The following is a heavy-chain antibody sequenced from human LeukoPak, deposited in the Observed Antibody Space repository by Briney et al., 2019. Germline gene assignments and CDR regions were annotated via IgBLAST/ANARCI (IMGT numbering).Heavy chain of an antibody. CDR1: GGSISSGGYY. CDR3: ARERVVVPAAIRYYGMDV. Sequence: SQTLSLTCTVSGGSISSGGYYWSWTRQHPGKGLEWIGYIYYSGSTYYNPSLKSRVTISVDTSKNQFSLKLSSVTAADTAVYYCARERVVVPAAIRYYGMDVWGQGTTVTVSS. CDR2: IYYSGST. D-gene: IGHD2-2*01. J-gene: IGHJ6*02. V-gene: IGHV4-31*03.